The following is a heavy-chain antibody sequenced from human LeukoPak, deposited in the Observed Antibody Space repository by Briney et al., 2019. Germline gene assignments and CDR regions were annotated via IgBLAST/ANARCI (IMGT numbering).Heavy chain of an antibody. Sequence: SETLSLTCAVYGGSFSGYYWSWIRQPPGKGLEWIGEINHSGSTNYNPSLKSRVTISVDTSKIQFSLKLSSVTAADTAVYYCARRSYFYYYYYYMDVWGKGTTVTVSS. J-gene: IGHJ6*03. CDR2: INHSGST. V-gene: IGHV4-34*01. CDR3: ARRSYFYYYYYYMDV. CDR1: GGSFSGYY. D-gene: IGHD1-26*01.